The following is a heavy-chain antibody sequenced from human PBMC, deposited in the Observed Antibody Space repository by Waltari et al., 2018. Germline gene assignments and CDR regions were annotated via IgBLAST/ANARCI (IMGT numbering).Heavy chain of an antibody. Sequence: QAPGKGLEWVSYSSSSSSTIYYADSVKGRFTISRDNAKNSLYLQMNSLRDEDTAVYYCAREIAAAGTGVDYWGQGTLVTVSS. CDR3: AREIAAAGTGVDY. J-gene: IGHJ4*02. D-gene: IGHD6-13*01. CDR2: SSSSSSTI. V-gene: IGHV3-48*02.